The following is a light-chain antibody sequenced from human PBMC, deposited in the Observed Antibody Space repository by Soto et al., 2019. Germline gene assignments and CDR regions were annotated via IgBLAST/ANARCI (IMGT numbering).Light chain of an antibody. V-gene: IGKV2-28*01. J-gene: IGKJ1*01. Sequence: EIVMTQSPLSLSVTPGEPASISCRASQSLLHSNGYNYLDWYVQKPGQSPQLRINLASNRASGVPDNFSGSGTGTDCTLHIRRVEAEDVGIYYCMQALQTPWTFGQGTKVEVK. CDR3: MQALQTPWT. CDR2: LAS. CDR1: QSLLHSNGYNY.